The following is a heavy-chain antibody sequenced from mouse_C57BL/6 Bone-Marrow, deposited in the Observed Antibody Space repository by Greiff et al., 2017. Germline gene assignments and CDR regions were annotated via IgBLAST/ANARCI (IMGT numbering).Heavy chain of an antibody. Sequence: QVQLQQSGAELVRPGTSVKVSCKASGYAFTNSLIEWVKQRPGQGLEWIGVINPGSGGTNYNEKFKGKATLTADKSSSTAYMQLSSLTSEDSAVYFCARYSGSSYDYWGQGTTLTVSS. CDR3: ARYSGSSYDY. D-gene: IGHD1-1*01. V-gene: IGHV1-54*01. CDR1: GYAFTNSL. CDR2: INPGSGGT. J-gene: IGHJ2*01.